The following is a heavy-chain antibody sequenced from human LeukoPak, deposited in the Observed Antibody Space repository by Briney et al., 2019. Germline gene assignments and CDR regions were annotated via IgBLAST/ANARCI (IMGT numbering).Heavy chain of an antibody. Sequence: GESLKISCKGSGYSFTSYWIGWVRQMPGKGLEWMGIIFPGDSDTAYSPSLQGQVTISADKSISTAYLQWSSLKASDTAMYYCATSESQTKFDYWGQGTLVTVSS. J-gene: IGHJ4*02. V-gene: IGHV5-51*01. CDR3: ATSESQTKFDY. D-gene: IGHD1/OR15-1a*01. CDR2: IFPGDSDT. CDR1: GYSFTSYW.